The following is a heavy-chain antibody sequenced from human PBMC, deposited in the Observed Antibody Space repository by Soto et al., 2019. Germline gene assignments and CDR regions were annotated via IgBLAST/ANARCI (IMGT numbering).Heavy chain of an antibody. CDR2: INPSGGST. Sequence: ASVKVSCKASGYTFTSYYMHWVRQAPGQGLEWMGIINPSGGSTSYAQKFQGRVTMTRDTSTSTVYMELSSLRSEDTAVYYCARDSRGSIFGVVMTYYYYGMDVWGQGTTVTVSS. D-gene: IGHD3-3*01. J-gene: IGHJ6*02. V-gene: IGHV1-46*01. CDR1: GYTFTSYY. CDR3: ARDSRGSIFGVVMTYYYYGMDV.